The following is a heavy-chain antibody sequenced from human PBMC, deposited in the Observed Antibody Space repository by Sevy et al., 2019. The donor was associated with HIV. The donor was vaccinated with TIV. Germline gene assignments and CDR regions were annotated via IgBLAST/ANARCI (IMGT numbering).Heavy chain of an antibody. CDR3: ARALFYDTSGYYASFFDY. D-gene: IGHD3-22*01. Sequence: ASVKVSCKASGYVFTTYYMHWVRQAPGQGLEWMGGINPSGGTTSYAQKFQGRVTMTRDTSTSTIYMDLGSLRSEDTAVYYCARALFYDTSGYYASFFDYWGQGTLVTVSS. J-gene: IGHJ4*02. CDR1: GYVFTTYY. CDR2: INPSGGTT. V-gene: IGHV1-46*01.